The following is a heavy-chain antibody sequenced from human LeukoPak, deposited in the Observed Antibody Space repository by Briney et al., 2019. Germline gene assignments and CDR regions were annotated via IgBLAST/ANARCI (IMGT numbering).Heavy chain of an antibody. J-gene: IGHJ4*02. CDR1: GYTFTSYA. CDR2: INTNTGNP. CDR3: ARDPPPSYDFWSGYYKGGFDY. V-gene: IGHV7-4-1*02. D-gene: IGHD3-3*01. Sequence: ASVKVSCKDSGYTFTSYAMNWVRQAPGQGLEWMGWINTNTGNPTYAQGFTGRFVFSLDTSVSTAYLQISSLKAEDTAVYYCARDPPPSYDFWSGYYKGGFDYWGQGTLVTVSS.